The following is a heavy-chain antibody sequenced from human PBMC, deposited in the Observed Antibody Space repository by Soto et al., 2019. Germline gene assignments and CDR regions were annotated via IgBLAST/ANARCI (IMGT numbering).Heavy chain of an antibody. CDR3: ARYSGSGYARIMDV. CDR2: IYYNGNT. Sequence: SETLSLTCLVSGGSISSGSHYWNWIRQTPGRGPEWMGYIYYNGNTNYNPCIKSRLTISVDTSKNQFSLKLTSVTAADTAVYYCARYSGSGYARIMDVWGQGTTVTVSS. CDR1: GGSISSGSHY. D-gene: IGHD5-12*01. V-gene: IGHV4-61*01. J-gene: IGHJ6*02.